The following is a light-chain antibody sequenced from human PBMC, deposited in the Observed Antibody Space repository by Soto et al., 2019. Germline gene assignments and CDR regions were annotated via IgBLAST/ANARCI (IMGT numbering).Light chain of an antibody. CDR2: EVS. CDR3: QSYDRSPSGSF. CDR1: SSDDGRSNY. V-gene: IGLV2-8*01. Sequence: QSALTQPPSASGSPGQSFTISFTRTSSDDGRSNYDSWYQQYPGKAPKHMIYEVSERPSGVPDRFSGSKSGNTASLTISGLQAEDEAEYYCQSYDRSPSGSFFGTGTQVTVL. J-gene: IGLJ1*01.